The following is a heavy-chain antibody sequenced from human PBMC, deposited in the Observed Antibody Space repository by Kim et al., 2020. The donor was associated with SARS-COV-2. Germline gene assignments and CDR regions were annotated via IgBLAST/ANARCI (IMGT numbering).Heavy chain of an antibody. Sequence: GGSLRLSCAASGFTFSSYEMHWVRQAPGKGLEWVSCINSGGSTISYADSVKGRFTISRDNAKNSLYLQMNSLRAEDTAVYYCARGTDMVRGVGGYYYYGMDVWGEGTTFSASS. CDR1: GFTFSSYE. CDR2: INSGGSTI. D-gene: IGHD3-10*01. V-gene: IGHV3-48*03. CDR3: ARGTDMVRGVGGYYYYGMDV. J-gene: IGHJ6*04.